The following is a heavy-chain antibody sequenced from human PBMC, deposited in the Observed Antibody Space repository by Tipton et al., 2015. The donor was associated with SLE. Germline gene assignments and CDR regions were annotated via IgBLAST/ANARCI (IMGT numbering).Heavy chain of an antibody. D-gene: IGHD3-22*01. V-gene: IGHV4-34*01. Sequence: TLSLTCAVTGEDLRAYHWTWIRQSPVKGMEWIAQSNHSGGTKYNPSLKGRVTISQDSSKNQFFLRLNSVTAADTAVYYCARTYYHFDYWGQGTLVTVSS. CDR1: GEDLRAYH. CDR3: ARTYYHFDY. CDR2: SNHSGGT. J-gene: IGHJ4*02.